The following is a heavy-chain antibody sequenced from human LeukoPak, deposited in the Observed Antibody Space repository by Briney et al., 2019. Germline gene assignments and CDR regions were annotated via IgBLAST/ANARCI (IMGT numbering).Heavy chain of an antibody. J-gene: IGHJ4*02. Sequence: SETLSLTCAVYGGSFSGYYWSWIRQPPGKGLEWIGEINHSGSTNYNPSLKSRVTISVDTSKNQFSLKLSSVTAADTAVYYCARWSSGYVSDYWGQGTLVTVSS. V-gene: IGHV4-34*01. CDR2: INHSGST. CDR3: ARWSSGYVSDY. CDR1: GGSFSGYY. D-gene: IGHD3-22*01.